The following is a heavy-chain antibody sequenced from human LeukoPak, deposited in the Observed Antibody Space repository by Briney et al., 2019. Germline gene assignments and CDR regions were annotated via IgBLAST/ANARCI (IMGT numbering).Heavy chain of an antibody. CDR2: IWYDGSNK. CDR1: GFTFSSYG. V-gene: IGHV3-33*01. CDR3: ARDPGVEVATISDY. Sequence: GRSLRLSCAASGFTFSSYGMHWVRQAPGKGLEWVAVIWYDGSNKYYADSVKGRFTISRDNSKNTLYLQMNSLRAEDTAVYYCARDPGVEVATISDYWGQGTLVTVSS. J-gene: IGHJ4*02. D-gene: IGHD5-24*01.